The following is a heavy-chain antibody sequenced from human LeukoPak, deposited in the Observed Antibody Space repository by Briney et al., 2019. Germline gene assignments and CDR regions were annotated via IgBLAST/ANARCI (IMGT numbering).Heavy chain of an antibody. CDR3: AGGGEAARSLHY. J-gene: IGHJ4*02. D-gene: IGHD6-6*01. Sequence: GGSLRLSCAASGVTSNYFTWVRQAPGKGLEWVSVIYNCGTTYYADSVKGRFTISRDNSKSTLFVYLQMNSLRTDDTAVYYCAGGGEAARSLHYWGQGALVTVSS. CDR1: GVTSNY. V-gene: IGHV3-66*03. CDR2: IYNCGTT.